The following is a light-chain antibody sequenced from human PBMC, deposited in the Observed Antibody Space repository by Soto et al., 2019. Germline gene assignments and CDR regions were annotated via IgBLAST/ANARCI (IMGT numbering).Light chain of an antibody. V-gene: IGLV2-14*02. CDR3: SSYTSSNTYV. J-gene: IGLJ1*01. CDR2: EVT. CDR1: SSDVGSYTL. Sequence: QSALTQPASVSGSPGQSITISCTGTSSDVGSYTLVSWYQQHPGRAPKLMIYEVTKRPSGVSNRFSASKSGNTASLTISGLQAEDEADYYCSSYTSSNTYVFGTGTKVTVL.